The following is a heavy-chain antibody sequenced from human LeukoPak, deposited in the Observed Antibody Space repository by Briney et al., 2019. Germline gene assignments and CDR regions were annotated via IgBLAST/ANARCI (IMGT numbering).Heavy chain of an antibody. CDR2: ISSSGNT. J-gene: IGHJ4*02. CDR1: GGSTSSGNYY. CDR3: ARHYGP. D-gene: IGHD3-10*01. Sequence: SETLSLTCTVSGGSTSSGNYYWGWIRQPPGKGLEWIGGISSSGNTYYNPSLKSRITISIDTSKNHFSLKLSSVSAADTAVYYCARHYGPWGQGTLVTVSS. V-gene: IGHV4-39*01.